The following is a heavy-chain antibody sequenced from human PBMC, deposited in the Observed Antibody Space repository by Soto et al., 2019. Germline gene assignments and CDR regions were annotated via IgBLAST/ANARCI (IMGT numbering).Heavy chain of an antibody. CDR3: VNILMQHDFEGG. Sequence: EVQMVASGGDLVQPGSSLRLSCLASGFTFTVYAFHWVRQAPGKGLEFVAAISSDGTKTYYAESVKGRFTISRDTSKNTLCLQMIRLRAEDTAVYYCVNILMQHDFEGGWGQGTLVTVSS. D-gene: IGHD3-3*01. CDR2: ISSDGTKT. J-gene: IGHJ4*02. V-gene: IGHV3-64D*08. CDR1: GFTFTVYA.